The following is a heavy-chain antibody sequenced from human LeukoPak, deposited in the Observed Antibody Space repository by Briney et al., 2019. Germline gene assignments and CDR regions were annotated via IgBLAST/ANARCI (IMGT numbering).Heavy chain of an antibody. CDR3: AREATDNYYGSGTSDY. CDR1: GFTFSSYW. J-gene: IGHJ4*02. Sequence: GGSLRLSCAASGFTFSSYWMSWVRQAPGKGLEWVANIKQDGSEKYYVDSVKGRFTISRDNAKNSLYLQMNSLRAEDTAVYYCAREATDNYYGSGTSDYWGQGTLVTVSS. D-gene: IGHD3-10*01. V-gene: IGHV3-7*01. CDR2: IKQDGSEK.